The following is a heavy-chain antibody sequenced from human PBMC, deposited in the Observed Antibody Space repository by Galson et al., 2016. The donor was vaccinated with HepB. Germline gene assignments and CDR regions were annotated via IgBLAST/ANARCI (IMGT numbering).Heavy chain of an antibody. CDR2: IYHSGST. Sequence: SETLSLTCAVSGGSIISTNWWSWVRQPPGKGLEWIGEIYHSGSTNYNPSLESRVTISVDKSKNQFSLKLSSVTAADTAVYYCARPPGAASDTETDYWGQGTLVIVSS. V-gene: IGHV4-4*02. J-gene: IGHJ4*02. CDR3: ARPPGAASDTETDY. D-gene: IGHD6-13*01. CDR1: GGSIISTNW.